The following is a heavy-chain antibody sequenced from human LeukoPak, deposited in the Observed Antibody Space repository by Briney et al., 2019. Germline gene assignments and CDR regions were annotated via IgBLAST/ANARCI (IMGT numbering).Heavy chain of an antibody. V-gene: IGHV3-21*01. CDR3: ARVRRNSGSYSFYDY. Sequence: GGSLRLSCAASGFTFSSYRMNWVRQAPGGGREGVGSISSSSSYIYYADYVKGRFTISRDNAKNSLYLQMNSLRAEDTAVYYCARVRRNSGSYSFYDYWGQGTLVTVSS. J-gene: IGHJ4*02. CDR2: ISSSSSYI. CDR1: GFTFSSYR. D-gene: IGHD1-26*01.